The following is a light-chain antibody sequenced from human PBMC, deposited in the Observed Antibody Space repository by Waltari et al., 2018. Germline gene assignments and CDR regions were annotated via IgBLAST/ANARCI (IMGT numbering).Light chain of an antibody. J-gene: IGKJ4*01. CDR2: KTS. CDR3: QQYKTYST. Sequence: DIQMTQSPSTLSASVGDRVTITCRAGQTISPWLALYQQKPGKAPKILFYKTSRLQSAVPSRFSGSGAGTEFTLTISSLQPDYFATYYCQQYKTYSTFGGGTRVEIK. CDR1: QTISPW. V-gene: IGKV1-5*03.